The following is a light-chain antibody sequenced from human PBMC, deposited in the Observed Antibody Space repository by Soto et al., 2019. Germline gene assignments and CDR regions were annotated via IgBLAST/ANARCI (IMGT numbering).Light chain of an antibody. CDR2: SNN. CDR3: AAWDDSLNGVI. CDR1: SSNIGSNS. V-gene: IGLV1-44*01. J-gene: IGLJ2*01. Sequence: QSVVTKPPSASGTPGQRVTISCSGSSSNIGSNSVNWYQHLPGTAPKLLIYSNNQRPSGVPDRLSGSKSGTSASLAISGLQSEDEADYYCAAWDDSLNGVIFGGGTKVTVL.